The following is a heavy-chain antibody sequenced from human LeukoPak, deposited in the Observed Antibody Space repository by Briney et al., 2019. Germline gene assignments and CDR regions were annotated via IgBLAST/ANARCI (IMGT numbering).Heavy chain of an antibody. J-gene: IGHJ4*02. Sequence: PGRSLRLSCVTSGFTLSNYGMHWVRQAPGRGLEWVATLWYDGSAQYYGDSVKGRFTISRDNSKNTLYLQMNNLRAEDTSVYYCARVREGSAAILDYWGQGTLVTVSS. V-gene: IGHV3-33*01. CDR2: LWYDGSAQ. CDR1: GFTLSNYG. D-gene: IGHD6-13*01. CDR3: ARVREGSAAILDY.